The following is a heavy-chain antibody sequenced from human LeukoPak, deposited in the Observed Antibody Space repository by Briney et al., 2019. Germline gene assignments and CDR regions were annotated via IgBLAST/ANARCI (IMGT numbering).Heavy chain of an antibody. V-gene: IGHV4-39*07. CDR2: IYYSGDT. CDR3: ARWGSYYDSSGSFDY. Sequence: SETLSLTCTVSGDSITSRSYYWGWIRQPPGKGLEWIGNIYYSGDTYYNPSLKSRVTISVDTSKNQFSLKLSSVTAADTAVYYCARWGSYYDSSGSFDYWGQGTLVTVSS. J-gene: IGHJ4*02. CDR1: GDSITSRSYY. D-gene: IGHD3-22*01.